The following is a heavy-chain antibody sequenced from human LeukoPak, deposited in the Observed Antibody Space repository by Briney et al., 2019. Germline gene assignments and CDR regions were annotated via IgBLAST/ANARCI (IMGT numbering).Heavy chain of an antibody. CDR2: IYHSGST. V-gene: IGHV4-30-2*01. Sequence: SQTLSLTCAVSGGSISSGGYSWSWIRQPPGKGLEWIGYIYHSGSTYYNPSLKSRVTISVDTSKNQFSLRLSSLTAADTALYYCARGGVYDYVWGSYRFDYWGQGTLVTVSS. CDR3: ARGGVYDYVWGSYRFDY. CDR1: GGSISSGGYS. D-gene: IGHD3-16*02. J-gene: IGHJ4*02.